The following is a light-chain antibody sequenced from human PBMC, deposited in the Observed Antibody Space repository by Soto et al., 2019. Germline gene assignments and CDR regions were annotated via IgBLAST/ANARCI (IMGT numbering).Light chain of an antibody. CDR2: AAS. J-gene: IGKJ4*01. Sequence: DIPMTQSPSSLSASVGDRVTITCRASQSISSYLNWYQQKPGKAPKVLIYAASSLESGVPSRFSGSGSGTDFTLTISSLQPEDFVTYYCQQSYNTPLTFGGGTKVEIK. V-gene: IGKV1-39*01. CDR1: QSISSY. CDR3: QQSYNTPLT.